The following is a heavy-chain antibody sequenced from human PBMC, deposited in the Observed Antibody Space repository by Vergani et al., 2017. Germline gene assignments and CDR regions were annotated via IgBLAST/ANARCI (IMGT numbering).Heavy chain of an antibody. CDR2: ISSSSSYI. CDR3: ARDPHALDYYDSRGYFLT. J-gene: IGHJ4*02. Sequence: EVQLVESGGGLVKPGGSLRLSCAASGFTFSSYSMNWVRQAPGKGLEWVSSISSSSSYIYYADSVKGRFTISRDNAKNSLYLQMNSLRAEDTAVYYCARDPHALDYYDSRGYFLTWGQGTLVTVSS. D-gene: IGHD3-22*01. V-gene: IGHV3-21*01. CDR1: GFTFSSYS.